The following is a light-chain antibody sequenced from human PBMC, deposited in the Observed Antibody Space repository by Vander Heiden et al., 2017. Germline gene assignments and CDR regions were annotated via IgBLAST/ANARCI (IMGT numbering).Light chain of an antibody. V-gene: IGLV1-47*02. CDR1: SSNVGSNS. CDR3: AAWDDSLGVV. CDR2: SDF. Sequence: QSVLTQPPSASGTPGQRVTISCSGSSSNVGSNSVYWYQHLPGTAPKLLIYSDFQRPSGVPDRFSASKSGTSASLAISGLRSEDEAHYYCAAWDDSLGVVFGGGTKLTVL. J-gene: IGLJ2*01.